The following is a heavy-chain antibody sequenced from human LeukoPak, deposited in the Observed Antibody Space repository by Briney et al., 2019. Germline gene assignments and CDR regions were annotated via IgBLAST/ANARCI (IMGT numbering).Heavy chain of an antibody. Sequence: SSETLSLTCTVSGGSISSYYWSWIRQPPGKGLEWIGYIYYSGSTNYNPSLKSRVTISVDTSKNQFSLKLSSVTAADTAVYYCARQRRYYDSSGYSETLDYWGQGTLVTVSS. J-gene: IGHJ4*02. CDR1: GGSISSYY. CDR2: IYYSGST. D-gene: IGHD3-22*01. CDR3: ARQRRYYDSSGYSETLDY. V-gene: IGHV4-59*08.